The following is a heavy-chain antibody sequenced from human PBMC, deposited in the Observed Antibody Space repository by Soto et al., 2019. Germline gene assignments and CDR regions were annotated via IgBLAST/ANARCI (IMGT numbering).Heavy chain of an antibody. CDR3: ARKSKGIEAGVGVFGP. CDR2: VIPIFGTA. D-gene: IGHD6-13*01. CDR1: GEAFSRYA. V-gene: IGHV1-69*06. Sequence: SPVKVSRKAAGEAFSRYASSCVRLAPGQGLEWMGGVIPIFGTANYAQKFQGRVTITADKSTSTAYMELSSLRSEDTAVYYCARKSKGIEAGVGVFGPWGQGTLVIVSS. J-gene: IGHJ5*02.